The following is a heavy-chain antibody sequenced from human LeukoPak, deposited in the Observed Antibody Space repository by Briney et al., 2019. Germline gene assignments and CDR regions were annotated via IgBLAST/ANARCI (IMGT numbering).Heavy chain of an antibody. J-gene: IGHJ6*03. CDR1: GGSISSYY. D-gene: IGHD1-26*01. CDR3: ARANSGSYSPYYDYYMDV. Sequence: PSETLSLTCTVSGGSISSYYWSWIRQPAGKGLEWIGRIYTSGSTNYNPSLKSRVTISVDKSKNQFSLKLSSVTAADTAVYYCARANSGSYSPYYDYYMDVWGKGTTVTVSS. V-gene: IGHV4-4*07. CDR2: IYTSGST.